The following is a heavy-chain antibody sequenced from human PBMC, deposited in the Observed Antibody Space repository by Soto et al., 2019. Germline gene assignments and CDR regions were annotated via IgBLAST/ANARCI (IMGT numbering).Heavy chain of an antibody. D-gene: IGHD3-10*01. CDR2: IIPILGIA. CDR3: ARALWFGEYYCGMDV. J-gene: IGHJ6*02. Sequence: QVQLVQSGAEVKKPGSSVKVSCKASGGTFSSYTISWVRQAPGQGLEWMGRIIPILGIANYAQKFQGRVTITADKSTSTAYMELSSLRSEDTAVYYCARALWFGEYYCGMDVWGQGTTVTVSS. V-gene: IGHV1-69*02. CDR1: GGTFSSYT.